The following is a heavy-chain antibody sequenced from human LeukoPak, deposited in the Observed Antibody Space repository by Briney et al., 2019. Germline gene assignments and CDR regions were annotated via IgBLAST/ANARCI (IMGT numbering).Heavy chain of an antibody. Sequence: PGGSLRLSCGASGFDFSNNGMHWVRQAPGKGLEWVAFIRYDAANQYYADSVKGRFTISRDNSKNTLYLEMDSLRSEDTAIYHCAKDIAVSDSYSDYGGQGTLVTVTS. CDR3: AKDIAVSDSYSDY. CDR2: IRYDAANQ. J-gene: IGHJ4*02. D-gene: IGHD6-19*01. V-gene: IGHV3-30*02. CDR1: GFDFSNNG.